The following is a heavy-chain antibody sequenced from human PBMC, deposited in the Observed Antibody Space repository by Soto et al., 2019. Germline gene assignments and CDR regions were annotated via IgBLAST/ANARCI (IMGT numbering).Heavy chain of an antibody. D-gene: IGHD5-12*01. CDR2: ITGSGSSS. Sequence: PGGSLRLSCAASGFTFGTYAMTWVRQAPGKGLERVSVITGSGSSSYYADSVKGRFTISRDNSKNTLYLQMKSLRAEDTAVYYCAQIRFRSSPGTYDYTMDVWGQGTTVTVSS. CDR3: AQIRFRSSPGTYDYTMDV. V-gene: IGHV3-23*01. J-gene: IGHJ6*02. CDR1: GFTFGTYA.